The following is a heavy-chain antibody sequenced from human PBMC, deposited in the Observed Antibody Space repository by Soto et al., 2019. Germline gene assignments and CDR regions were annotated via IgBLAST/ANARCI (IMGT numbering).Heavy chain of an antibody. CDR3: ARGNVVAIDY. J-gene: IGHJ4*02. D-gene: IGHD2-21*01. V-gene: IGHV4-31*03. Sequence: PSETLSLTCTVSGGSISSGGYYWSWIRQHPGKGLEWIGYIYHSGTTYYNPSLKSRVTISVDTSKNQFSLKLTSVTAADTAVYYCARGNVVAIDYWGQGTLVTVSS. CDR2: IYHSGTT. CDR1: GGSISSGGYY.